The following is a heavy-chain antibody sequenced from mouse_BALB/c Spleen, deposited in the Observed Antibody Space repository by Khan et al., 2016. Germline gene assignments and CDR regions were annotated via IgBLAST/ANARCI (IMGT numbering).Heavy chain of an antibody. J-gene: IGHJ2*01. V-gene: IGHV3-2*02. CDR1: GYSITSDYA. Sequence: EVKLLESGPGLVKPSQSLSLTCTVTGYSITSDYAWNWIRQFPGNKLEWMGYISYSGSTSYNPSLKSRISITRDTSKNQFFLQLNSVTTEDTDTSYCARSRGNYFDYWGQGTTLTVSS. CDR3: ARSRGNYFDY. CDR2: ISYSGST.